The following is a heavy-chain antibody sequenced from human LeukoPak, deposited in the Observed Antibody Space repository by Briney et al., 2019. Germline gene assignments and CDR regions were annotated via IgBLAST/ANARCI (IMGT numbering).Heavy chain of an antibody. CDR1: GFTFSDYW. J-gene: IGHJ3*02. CDR2: IKQDGSEK. Sequence: GGSLRLSCAASGFTFSDYWMGWVRQAPGKGLEWVANIKQDGSEKYYVDSVKGRFTISRDNAKNSLYLEMNSLRAEDTAVYYCARGYSNYGYTFEIWGQGTMVTVSS. V-gene: IGHV3-7*01. D-gene: IGHD4-11*01. CDR3: ARGYSNYGYTFEI.